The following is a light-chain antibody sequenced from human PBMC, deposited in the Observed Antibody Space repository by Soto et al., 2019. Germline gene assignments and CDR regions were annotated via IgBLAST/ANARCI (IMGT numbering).Light chain of an antibody. CDR3: QEYFQWPPGM. V-gene: IGKV3-15*01. J-gene: IGKJ1*01. Sequence: EIVVTQSPATLSASPGERVTLSCRASQFVSSRVAWYQQRPGQVPRLLIYDTSTRALGISARFSGSGSGTEFTLTISGLQSEDFAVYYCQEYFQWPPGMFGPGTTVDIK. CDR1: QFVSSR. CDR2: DTS.